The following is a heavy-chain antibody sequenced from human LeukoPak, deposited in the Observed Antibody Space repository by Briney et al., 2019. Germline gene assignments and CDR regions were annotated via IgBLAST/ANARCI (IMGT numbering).Heavy chain of an antibody. CDR1: GFTFSIYA. D-gene: IGHD2-21*02. J-gene: IGHJ4*02. Sequence: GGSLRLSCAASGFTFSIYAMSWVRQAPGEGRQWVSAISGSASSTYYADSVKGRFTISRDNSKNTLYLQMNSLRAEDTAVYYCAKVEPFCGGDCYSGFNYWGQGTLVTVSS. CDR3: AKVEPFCGGDCYSGFNY. CDR2: ISGSASST. V-gene: IGHV3-23*01.